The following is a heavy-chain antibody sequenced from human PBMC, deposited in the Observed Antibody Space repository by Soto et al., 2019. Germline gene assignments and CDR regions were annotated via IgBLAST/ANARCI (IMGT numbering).Heavy chain of an antibody. CDR2: IYWDDDK. Sequence: QITLTESGPTLLKPTQTLTLTSTFSGFSLSTSGVGVGWIRQPPGKALEWLALIYWDDDKLYSPSLKSSLSITKDTSKNQVVLTMTNMDPVDTATYYCVHKVLREAAFDYWGQGTLVTVSS. V-gene: IGHV2-5*02. J-gene: IGHJ4*02. D-gene: IGHD3-10*01. CDR3: VHKVLREAAFDY. CDR1: GFSLSTSGVG.